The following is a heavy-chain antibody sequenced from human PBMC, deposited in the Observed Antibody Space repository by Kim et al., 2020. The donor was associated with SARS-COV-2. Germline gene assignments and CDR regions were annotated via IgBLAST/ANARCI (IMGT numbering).Heavy chain of an antibody. J-gene: IGHJ5*02. D-gene: IGHD3-3*01. CDR2: INHSGST. CDR1: GGSFSGYY. CDR3: ARTETHYDFWSGYYGRGWFDP. V-gene: IGHV4-34*01. Sequence: SETLSLTCAVYGGSFSGYYWSWIRQPPGKGLEWIGEINHSGSTNYNPSLKSRVTISVDTSKNQFSLKLSSVTAADTAVYYCARTETHYDFWSGYYGRGWFDPWGQGTLVTVSS.